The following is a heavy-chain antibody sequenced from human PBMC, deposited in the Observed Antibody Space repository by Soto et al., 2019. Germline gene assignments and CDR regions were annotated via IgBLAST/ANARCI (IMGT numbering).Heavy chain of an antibody. CDR3: ARVEAVAGLYNYHGLDV. J-gene: IGHJ6*02. V-gene: IGHV1-69*12. CDR2: IVPIFGTT. CDR1: GGTFSNYS. Sequence: QVQLVQSGAEVKKPGSSVKVSCKVSGGTFSNYSIDWGLLAPGHGRAWMGGIVPIFGTTYYTQKFQGRATIIADDSTTTAYLEMSSLRSEDTAIYYCARVEAVAGLYNYHGLDVWGQGTAVTVSS. D-gene: IGHD6-19*01.